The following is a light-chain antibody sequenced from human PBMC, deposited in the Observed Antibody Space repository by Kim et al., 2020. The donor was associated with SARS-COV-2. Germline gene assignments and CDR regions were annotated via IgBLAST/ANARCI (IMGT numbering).Light chain of an antibody. Sequence: QSAVTQPPSASGTPGQRVTISCSGSSSNIGSNTVNWYQQLPGTAPKLLMYSNNQRPSGVPDRFSGSKSGTSASLAISGLQSEDEADYYCAAWDDSLKGYVFGTGTKVTVL. V-gene: IGLV1-44*01. CDR2: SNN. J-gene: IGLJ1*01. CDR3: AAWDDSLKGYV. CDR1: SSNIGSNT.